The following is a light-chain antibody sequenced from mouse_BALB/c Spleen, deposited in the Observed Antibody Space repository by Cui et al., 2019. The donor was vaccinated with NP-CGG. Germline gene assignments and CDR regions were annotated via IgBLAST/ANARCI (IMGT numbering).Light chain of an antibody. V-gene: IGLV1*01. Sequence: QAVVTQESALTTSPGETVTLTCRSSTGAVTTSNYANWVQEKPDHLFTGLIGGPNNRVPGVPARFSGSLIGDKAALTITGAQTEDEARYFCALWYSNHWVFGGGTKLTVL. CDR2: GPN. J-gene: IGLJ1*01. CDR1: TGAVTTSNY. CDR3: ALWYSNHWV.